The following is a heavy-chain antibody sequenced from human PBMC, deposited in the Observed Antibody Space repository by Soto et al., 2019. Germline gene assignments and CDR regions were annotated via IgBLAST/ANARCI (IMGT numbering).Heavy chain of an antibody. V-gene: IGHV1-3*01. CDR1: GYAFDSCA. J-gene: IGHJ5*02. Sequence: ASSKVSCKASGYAFDSCAMHCVRQATGQRLEWMGWINAGNGNTKYSQKFQGRVTITRDTSASTAYMELSSLRSEDTAVYYCARGLPGIAVAGTPTREYNCLDIWGQGTLVTVSS. CDR2: INAGNGNT. D-gene: IGHD6-19*01. CDR3: ARGLPGIAVAGTPTREYNCLDI.